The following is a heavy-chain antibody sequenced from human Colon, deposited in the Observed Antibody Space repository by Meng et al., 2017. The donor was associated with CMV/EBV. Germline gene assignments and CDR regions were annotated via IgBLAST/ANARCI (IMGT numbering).Heavy chain of an antibody. D-gene: IGHD2-2*01. CDR3: ARRYCSSTSCYLGYGMDV. CDR1: GFTFSSYS. Sequence: GGSLKISCAASGFTFSSYSMNWVRQAPGKGLEWVSSISSSSSYIYYADSVKGRFTISRENAKNSLYLQMNSLRAEDTALYYCARRYCSSTSCYLGYGMDVWGQGTTVTVSS. J-gene: IGHJ6*02. V-gene: IGHV3-21*04. CDR2: ISSSSSYI.